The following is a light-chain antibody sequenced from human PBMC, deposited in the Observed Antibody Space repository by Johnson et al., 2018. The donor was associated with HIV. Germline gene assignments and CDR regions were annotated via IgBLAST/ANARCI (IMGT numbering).Light chain of an antibody. CDR1: SSNIGNNY. V-gene: IGLV1-51*01. CDR3: GTWDSGLGAVYV. J-gene: IGLJ1*01. CDR2: DNS. Sequence: QSVLTQPPSVSAAPGQKVTISCSGSSSNIGNNYVSWYQQLPGTAPKLLIYDNSKRPSGIPDRFSGSKSGTSATLGITGLQTGDEADYYCGTWDSGLGAVYVFGPGTKVTVL.